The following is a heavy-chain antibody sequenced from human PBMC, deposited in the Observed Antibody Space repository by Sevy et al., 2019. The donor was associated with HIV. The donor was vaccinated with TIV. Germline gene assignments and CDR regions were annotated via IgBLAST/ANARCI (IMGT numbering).Heavy chain of an antibody. CDR2: IYYTGST. Sequence: SETLSLTCTVSGASISSYYWSWIRQPPGKGLEWIGYIYYTGSTNYNPSLKSRVTISVDTSRNQFSLKLSSVTAADTAAYYCVRDRYSFGYWGRGALVTVSS. J-gene: IGHJ4*02. CDR1: GASISSYY. CDR3: VRDRYSFGY. D-gene: IGHD3-3*01. V-gene: IGHV4-59*01.